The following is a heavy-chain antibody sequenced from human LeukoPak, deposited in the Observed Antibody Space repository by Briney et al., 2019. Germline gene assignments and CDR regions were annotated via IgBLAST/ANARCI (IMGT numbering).Heavy chain of an antibody. D-gene: IGHD3-10*01. CDR1: GFMFNNYW. CDR3: ARDKGFGRSSFDY. Sequence: GESLRLSCVVSGFMFNNYWMSWVRQAPGKVLEWVATIRQDGSDKYFLDSVRGRFTISRDNAENSLYLQMNSLRAEDTAVYYCARDKGFGRSSFDYWGQGTLVTVSS. V-gene: IGHV3-7*01. CDR2: IRQDGSDK. J-gene: IGHJ4*02.